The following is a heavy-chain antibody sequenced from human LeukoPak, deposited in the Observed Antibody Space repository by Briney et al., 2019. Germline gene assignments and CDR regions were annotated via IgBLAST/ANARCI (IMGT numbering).Heavy chain of an antibody. Sequence: PGGSLRLSCAASGVMFPSYWMTWVRQAPGKGLEWVANIKQDGSEKYYVDSVKGRFTISRDDSKNTLHLQMNSLRAEDTAVYYCARINYYDGSGFYRDYWGQGTLVTVSS. D-gene: IGHD3-22*01. V-gene: IGHV3-7*05. CDR1: GVMFPSYW. J-gene: IGHJ4*02. CDR2: IKQDGSEK. CDR3: ARINYYDGSGFYRDY.